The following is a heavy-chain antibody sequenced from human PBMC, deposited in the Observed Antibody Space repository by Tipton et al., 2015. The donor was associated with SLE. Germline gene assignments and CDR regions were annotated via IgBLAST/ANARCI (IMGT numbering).Heavy chain of an antibody. J-gene: IGHJ5*02. CDR1: GYSIGDNFY. Sequence: TLSLTCAVSGYSIGDNFYWGWIRQPPGKGLEWIGYIYYSGSTNYNPSLKSRVTISVDTSKNQFSLKLSSVTAADTAVYYCAMSGVFARGWFDPWGQGILVTVSS. D-gene: IGHD2-21*01. V-gene: IGHV4-59*01. CDR2: IYYSGST. CDR3: AMSGVFARGWFDP.